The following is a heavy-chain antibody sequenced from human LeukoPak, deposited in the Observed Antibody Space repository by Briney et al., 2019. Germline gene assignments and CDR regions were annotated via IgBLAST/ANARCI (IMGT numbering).Heavy chain of an antibody. D-gene: IGHD3-10*01. CDR1: GFTFSSYA. Sequence: GGSLRLSCAASGFTFSSYAMSWVRQAPGKGLEWVSAISGCGGSTYYADSVKGRFTISRDSSKNTLYLQMNSLRAEDTAVYYCALASMVQGVTFDYWGQGTLVTVSS. V-gene: IGHV3-23*01. CDR3: ALASMVQGVTFDY. CDR2: ISGCGGST. J-gene: IGHJ4*02.